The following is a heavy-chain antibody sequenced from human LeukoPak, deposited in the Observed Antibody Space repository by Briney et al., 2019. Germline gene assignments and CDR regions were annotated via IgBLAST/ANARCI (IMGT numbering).Heavy chain of an antibody. CDR1: GGSFSGYY. CDR2: INHSGST. D-gene: IGHD3-22*01. V-gene: IGHV4-34*01. Sequence: PSETLSLTCGVYGGSFSGYYWSWIRQPPGKGLEWTGEINHSGSTNYNPSLKSRVTISVDTTKNQFSLKLSSVTAADTAVYYCARVSPATMIVSYWGQGTLVTVSS. CDR3: ARVSPATMIVSY. J-gene: IGHJ4*02.